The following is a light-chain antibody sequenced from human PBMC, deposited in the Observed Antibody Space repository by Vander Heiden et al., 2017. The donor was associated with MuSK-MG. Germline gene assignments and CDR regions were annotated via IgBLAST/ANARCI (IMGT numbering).Light chain of an antibody. CDR1: SSNIGAGYG. CDR2: SDT. J-gene: IGLJ2*01. V-gene: IGLV1-40*01. Sequence: QSVLTQPPSVSGAPGQRVTISCTGSSSNIGAGYGVHWYQQLPRTAPKLLIYSDTNRPAGAPDRFSGSKSGTSASLAITGLQAEDEADYYCQSYDSSLSSSHVVFGGGTKLTVL. CDR3: QSYDSSLSSSHVV.